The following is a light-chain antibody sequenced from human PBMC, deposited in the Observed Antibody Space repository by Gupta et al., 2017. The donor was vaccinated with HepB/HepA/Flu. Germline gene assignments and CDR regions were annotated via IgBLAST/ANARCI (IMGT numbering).Light chain of an antibody. J-gene: IGLJ1*01. Sequence: SALTQPASVSGSPGPSITISCTGTSSDVGAYNYVSWYQQLPGKTPRLVLYGVTNRLSGVADRFFGSKSGNTASLTIAGLQAEDEADYYCNSYTTGSNQYVFGTGTKVTVL. CDR2: GVT. V-gene: IGLV2-14*03. CDR3: NSYTTGSNQYV. CDR1: SSDVGAYNY.